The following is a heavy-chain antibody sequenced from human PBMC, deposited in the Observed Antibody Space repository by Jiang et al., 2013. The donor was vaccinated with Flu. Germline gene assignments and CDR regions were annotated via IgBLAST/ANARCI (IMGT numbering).Heavy chain of an antibody. CDR1: GYTFTSYD. Sequence: KASGYTFTSYDINWVRQATGQGLEWMGWMNPNSGNTGYAQKFQGRVTMTRNTSISTAYMELSSLRSEDTAVYYCARVPPFCSGGNCYYYYGMDVWGQGTTVTVSS. J-gene: IGHJ6*02. CDR2: MNPNSGNT. V-gene: IGHV1-8*01. D-gene: IGHD2-15*01. CDR3: ARVPPFCSGGNCYYYYGMDV.